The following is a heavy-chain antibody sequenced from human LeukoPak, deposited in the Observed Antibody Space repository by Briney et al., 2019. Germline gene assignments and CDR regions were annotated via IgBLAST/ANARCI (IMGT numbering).Heavy chain of an antibody. V-gene: IGHV1-2*02. CDR1: GYSLTALS. CDR3: ARDLTGTTGY. J-gene: IGHJ4*02. CDR2: INPNSGGT. D-gene: IGHD1-7*01. Sequence: ASVKVSCKVSGYSLTALSMHWVRQAPGQGLEWMGWINPNSGGTNYAQKFQGRVTMTRDTSISTAYMELSRLRSDDTAVYYCARDLTGTTGYWGQGTLVTVSS.